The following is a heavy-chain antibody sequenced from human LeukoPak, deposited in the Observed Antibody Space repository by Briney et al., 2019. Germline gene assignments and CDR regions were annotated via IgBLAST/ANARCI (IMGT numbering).Heavy chain of an antibody. CDR3: ARRSDFWKSSYYYMDV. J-gene: IGHJ6*03. V-gene: IGHV4-38-2*01. D-gene: IGHD3-3*01. CDR1: GYSISSGYY. CDR2: IYHSGST. Sequence: SETLSLTXAVSGYSISSGYYWGWIRQPPGKGLEWIGSIYHSGSTYYNPSLKSRVTISVDTSKNQFSLKLSSVTAADTAVYYCARRSDFWKSSYYYMDVWGKGTTVTVSS.